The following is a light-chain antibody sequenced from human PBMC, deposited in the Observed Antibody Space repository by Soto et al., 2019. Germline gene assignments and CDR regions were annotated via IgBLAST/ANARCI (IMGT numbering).Light chain of an antibody. Sequence: EIVLTQSPGTLSLSPGERATLSCRASQSVSSSYLAWYQQKPGQAPRLLIYGASSRATGIPDRFSGSGSGTDFTLTISRLEPEDFAVYYCQQYGSSLLAQGTRLENK. V-gene: IGKV3-20*01. CDR1: QSVSSSY. J-gene: IGKJ5*01. CDR2: GAS. CDR3: QQYGSSL.